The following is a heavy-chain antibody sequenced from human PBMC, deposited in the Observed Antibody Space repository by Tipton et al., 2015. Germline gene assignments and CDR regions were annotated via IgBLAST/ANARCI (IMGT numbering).Heavy chain of an antibody. V-gene: IGHV4-39*07. CDR3: ACQDYDSLTRDYQTVDY. CDR2: ILHRGTT. Sequence: TLSLTCTVSGASISSPNSFWGWIHQSPGKGLEWIGSILHRGTTYYNPSLKSRVTMSRDTSKNQFSLKLTSVTAADTAVYYCACQDYDSLTRDYQTVDYWGQGTLVTVSS. J-gene: IGHJ4*02. D-gene: IGHD3-9*01. CDR1: GASISSPNSF.